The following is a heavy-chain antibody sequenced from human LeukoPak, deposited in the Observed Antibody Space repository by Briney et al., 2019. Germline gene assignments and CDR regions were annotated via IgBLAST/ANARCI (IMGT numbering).Heavy chain of an antibody. CDR2: INHSGST. J-gene: IGHJ4*02. V-gene: IGHV4-34*01. CDR3: ARDGRYCSGGSCYSIDY. D-gene: IGHD2-15*01. Sequence: KPSETLSLTCAVYGGSFSGYYCSWIRQPPGKGLEWIGEINHSGSTNYNPSLKSRVTISVDTSKNQFSLKLSSVTAADTAVYYCARDGRYCSGGSCYSIDYWGQGTLVTVSS. CDR1: GGSFSGYY.